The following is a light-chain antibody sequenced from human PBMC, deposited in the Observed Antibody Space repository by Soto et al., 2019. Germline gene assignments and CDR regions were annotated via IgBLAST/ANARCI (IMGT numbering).Light chain of an antibody. Sequence: QSVLTQPPSASASLGASVTLTCTLSSGYSNYKVEWYQQRPGKGPRFVMRVGTGGIVGSKGDGIPDRFSVLGSGLNRYLTSKNIQEEDESDYLCGADHGSGSNSVPWVFGGGTKLTVL. CDR3: GADHGSGSNSVPWV. CDR2: VGTGGIVG. CDR1: SGYSNYK. V-gene: IGLV9-49*01. J-gene: IGLJ3*02.